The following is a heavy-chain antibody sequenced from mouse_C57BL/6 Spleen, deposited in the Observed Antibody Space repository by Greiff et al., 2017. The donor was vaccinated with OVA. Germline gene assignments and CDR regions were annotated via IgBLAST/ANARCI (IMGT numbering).Heavy chain of an antibody. CDR2: IDPENGDT. Sequence: EVQLQQSGAELVRPGASVKLSCTASGFNIKDDYMHWVKQRPEQGLEWIGWIDPENGDTEYASKFQGKATITADTSSNTAYLQLSSLTSEDTAVYYCTTWVTTVVAPFDYWGQGTTLTVSS. CDR1: GFNIKDDY. CDR3: TTWVTTVVAPFDY. D-gene: IGHD1-1*01. J-gene: IGHJ2*01. V-gene: IGHV14-4*01.